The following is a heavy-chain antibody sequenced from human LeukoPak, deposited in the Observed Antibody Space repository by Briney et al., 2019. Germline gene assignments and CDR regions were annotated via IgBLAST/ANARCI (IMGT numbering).Heavy chain of an antibody. CDR2: VSGYDGRT. J-gene: IGHJ3*02. CDR3: ARDYYNDYEDTFDI. Sequence: ASVKVSCKASGYSFASYGISWVRQAPGQGLKWMGWVSGYDGRTNCAQNLKGRVTVTAETSTSTVYMELRSLRSDDTAIYYCARDYYNDYEDTFDIWGQGTMVTVSS. V-gene: IGHV1-18*01. D-gene: IGHD4-11*01. CDR1: GYSFASYG.